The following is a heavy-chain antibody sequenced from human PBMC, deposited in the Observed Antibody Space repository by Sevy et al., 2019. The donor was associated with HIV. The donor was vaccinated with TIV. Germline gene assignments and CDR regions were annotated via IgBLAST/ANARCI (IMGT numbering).Heavy chain of an antibody. D-gene: IGHD7-27*01. Sequence: SETLSLTCGVSGDSISTSGYSWSWIRQPPGKGLEWIGYMYYSGSHFYNPSLQSRVTISFDTSEMQLSLKLTSMTAADTAVYYCAGWGGGAFHIWGQGTMVTVSS. CDR2: MYYSGSH. V-gene: IGHV4-30-2*01. CDR3: AGWGGGAFHI. CDR1: GDSISTSGYS. J-gene: IGHJ3*02.